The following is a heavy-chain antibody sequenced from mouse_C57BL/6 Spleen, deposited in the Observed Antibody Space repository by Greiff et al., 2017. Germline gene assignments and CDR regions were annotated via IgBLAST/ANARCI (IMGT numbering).Heavy chain of an antibody. J-gene: IGHJ2*01. D-gene: IGHD2-1*01. V-gene: IGHV1-82*01. CDR2: IYPGDGDT. Sequence: VQLQQSGPELVKPGASVKISCTASGYAFSSSWMTWVQQRPGKGLEWIARIYPGDGDTNYHGKFKGKATLTADNSSSTAYLQLSSLTSEDTAVYGSARSYGNCGDYWGKGTTLTVSA. CDR1: GYAFSSSW. CDR3: ARSYGNCGDY.